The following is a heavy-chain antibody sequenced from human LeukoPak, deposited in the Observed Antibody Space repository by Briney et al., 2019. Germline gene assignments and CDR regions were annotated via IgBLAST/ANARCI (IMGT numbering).Heavy chain of an antibody. CDR3: ARVNYDVWSGYSFYHYYMDV. D-gene: IGHD3-3*01. J-gene: IGHJ6*03. V-gene: IGHV1-8*03. CDR2: MNPNSGNT. Sequence: ASVKVSCKASGGTFSSYAISWVRQATGQGLEWMGWMNPNSGNTGYAQKFQGRVTITRNTSISTVYMELSSLRSEDTAVYYCARVNYDVWSGYSFYHYYMDVWGRGTTVTVSS. CDR1: GGTFSSYA.